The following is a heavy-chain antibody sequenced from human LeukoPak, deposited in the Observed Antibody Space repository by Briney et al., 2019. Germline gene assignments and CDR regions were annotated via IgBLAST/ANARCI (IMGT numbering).Heavy chain of an antibody. J-gene: IGHJ6*03. V-gene: IGHV1-8*01. CDR2: MNPNSGNT. D-gene: IGHD6-13*01. CDR1: GYTFTSYD. CDR3: ARGLAKQDYYYYMDV. Sequence: ASVTVSCKASGYTFTSYDINWVRQATGQGLEWMGWMNPNSGNTGYAQKFQGRVTMSRNTSISTAYMELSSLRSEDTAVYSCARGLAKQDYYYYMDVWGKGTPVTVSS.